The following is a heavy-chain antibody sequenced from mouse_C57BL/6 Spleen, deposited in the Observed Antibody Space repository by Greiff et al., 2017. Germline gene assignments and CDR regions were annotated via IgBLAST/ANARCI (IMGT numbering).Heavy chain of an antibody. Sequence: EVKLVESGGGLVQPKGSLKLSCAASGFSFNTYAMNWVRQAPGKGLEWVARIRSKSNNYATYYADSVKDRFTISRDDSESMLYLQMNNLKTEDTAMYYCVRHRATVYFDYWGQGTTLTVSS. CDR3: VRHRATVYFDY. V-gene: IGHV10-1*01. CDR1: GFSFNTYA. CDR2: IRSKSNNYAT. J-gene: IGHJ2*01. D-gene: IGHD1-1*01.